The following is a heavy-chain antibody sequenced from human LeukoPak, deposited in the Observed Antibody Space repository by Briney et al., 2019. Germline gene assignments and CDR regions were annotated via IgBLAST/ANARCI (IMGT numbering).Heavy chain of an antibody. D-gene: IGHD5-24*01. CDR2: IYHSGST. CDR3: ATTREYYYYYGMDV. V-gene: IGHV4-30-2*01. Sequence: PSQTLSLTRAVSGGSISSGGYSWSWIRQPPGKGLEWIGYIYHSGSTYYNPSLKSRVTTSVDRSKNQFSLKLSSVTAADTAVYYCATTREYYYYYGMDVWGQGTTVTVSS. CDR1: GGSISSGGYS. J-gene: IGHJ6*02.